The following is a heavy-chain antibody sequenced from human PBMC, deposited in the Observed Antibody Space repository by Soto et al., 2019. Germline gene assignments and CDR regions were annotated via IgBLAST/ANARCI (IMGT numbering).Heavy chain of an antibody. CDR1: GYTFTSYY. CDR3: ARGPSCGGDCYLFDY. J-gene: IGHJ4*02. CDR2: INPSGGRT. Sequence: QVLLVQSGAEVTRPGASVKVSCKASGYTFTSYYMHWVRQAPGQWLEWMAMINPSGGRTKYAQIFQGRVTLTRDTSTGTVDMELSSLTSEDTAIYYCARGPSCGGDCYLFDYWGQGTQVTVSS. V-gene: IGHV1-46*01. D-gene: IGHD2-21*02.